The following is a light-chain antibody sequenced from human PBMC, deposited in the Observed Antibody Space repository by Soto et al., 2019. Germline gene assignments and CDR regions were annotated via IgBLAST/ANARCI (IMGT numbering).Light chain of an antibody. CDR3: QQYGSSRPT. CDR1: QSVSSSS. Sequence: EIVLTQSPGTLSLSPGERATLSCRASQSVSSSSLAWYQQKPGQAPRLLIYNTSSRPTGVPDRFSGSGSETDFTLIISRLEPEDFALYYCQQYGSSRPTFGXGXXXXX. J-gene: IGKJ1*01. V-gene: IGKV3-20*01. CDR2: NTS.